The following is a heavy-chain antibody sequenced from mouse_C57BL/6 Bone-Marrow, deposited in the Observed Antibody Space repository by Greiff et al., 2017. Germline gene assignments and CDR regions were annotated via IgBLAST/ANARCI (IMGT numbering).Heavy chain of an antibody. Sequence: QVQLQQPGAELVKPGASVKMSCKASGYTFTSYWITWVKQRPGQGLEWIGDIYPGSGSTNYNEKFKSKATLTVDTSSSTAYMQLSSLTSEDSAVSYCARAGFYDGYYSWFAYWGQGTLVTVSA. CDR3: ARAGFYDGYYSWFAY. D-gene: IGHD2-3*01. V-gene: IGHV1-55*01. CDR1: GYTFTSYW. J-gene: IGHJ3*01. CDR2: IYPGSGST.